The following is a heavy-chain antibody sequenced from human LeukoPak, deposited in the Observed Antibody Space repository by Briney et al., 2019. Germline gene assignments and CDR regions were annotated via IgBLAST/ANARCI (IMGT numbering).Heavy chain of an antibody. V-gene: IGHV4-59*01. Sequence: SETLSLTCTVSGGSISSYYWSWIRQPPGKGLEWIGYIYYSGSTNYNPSLKSRVTISVDTSKTQFSLKLSSVTAADTAVYYCARAYLNIAVAGDYYYMDVWGKGTTVTVSS. J-gene: IGHJ6*03. CDR1: GGSISSYY. CDR3: ARAYLNIAVAGDYYYMDV. CDR2: IYYSGST. D-gene: IGHD6-19*01.